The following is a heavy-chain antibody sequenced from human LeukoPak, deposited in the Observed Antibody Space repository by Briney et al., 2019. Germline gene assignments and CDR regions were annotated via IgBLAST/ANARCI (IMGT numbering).Heavy chain of an antibody. CDR1: GFTFSSYW. CDR2: INSDGSST. Sequence: GGSLRLSCAASGFTFSSYWMHWVRQAPGKGLVWVSRINSDGSSTSYADSVKGRFTISRDNAKNTLYLQMNSLRAEDTAVYYCAREGVYDYVWGSYRPYYFDYGGQGTLVTVS. CDR3: AREGVYDYVWGSYRPYYFDY. V-gene: IGHV3-74*01. D-gene: IGHD3-16*02. J-gene: IGHJ4*02.